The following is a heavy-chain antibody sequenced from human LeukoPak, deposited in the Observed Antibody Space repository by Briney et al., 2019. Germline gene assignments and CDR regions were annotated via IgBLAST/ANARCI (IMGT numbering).Heavy chain of an antibody. J-gene: IGHJ4*02. CDR3: ARSYYYDYRQIDY. Sequence: SETLSLTCSVFGDSISTSSYYWGWIRQPLGKGLEWLGSIYYRGNTYYNPSLKSRVTISVNTSKNQFSLNLYSVTAADTAVFYCARSYYYDYRQIDYWGQGTLVTVSS. D-gene: IGHD3-22*01. CDR1: GDSISTSSYY. CDR2: IYYRGNT. V-gene: IGHV4-39*01.